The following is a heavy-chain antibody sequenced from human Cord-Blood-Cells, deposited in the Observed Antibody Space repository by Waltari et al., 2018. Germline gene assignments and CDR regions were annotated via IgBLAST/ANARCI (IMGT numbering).Heavy chain of an antibody. CDR2: FDREDGET. J-gene: IGHJ3*02. V-gene: IGHV1-24*01. Sequence: QVQLVQSGAEVKKPGASVKVSCKVSGYTLTELSMHWVRQAPGKGLEWMGGFDREDGETIYAQKVQGRVTMTEDTSTDTPYMELSSLRSEDTAVYYCATAGGGGVVPAAPIDAFDIWGQGTMVTVSS. CDR3: ATAGGGGVVPAAPIDAFDI. CDR1: GYTLTELS. D-gene: IGHD2-2*01.